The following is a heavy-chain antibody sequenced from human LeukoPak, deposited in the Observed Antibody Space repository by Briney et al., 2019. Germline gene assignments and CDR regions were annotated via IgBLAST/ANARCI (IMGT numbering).Heavy chain of an antibody. J-gene: IGHJ4*02. CDR1: GYTFTSYG. D-gene: IGHD2-2*01. Sequence: ASVKVSCKASGYTFTSYGISWVRQAPGQGLEWMGWISAYNGNTNYAQKLQGRVTMTTDTSTSTACMELRSLRSDDTAVYYCARDGLRSTSPIDYWGQGTLVTASS. CDR2: ISAYNGNT. V-gene: IGHV1-18*01. CDR3: ARDGLRSTSPIDY.